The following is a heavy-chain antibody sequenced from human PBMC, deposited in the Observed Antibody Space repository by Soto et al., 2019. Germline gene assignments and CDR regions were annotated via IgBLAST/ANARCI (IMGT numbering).Heavy chain of an antibody. D-gene: IGHD6-13*01. J-gene: IGHJ6*02. CDR1: GFTFSGSA. V-gene: IGHV3-73*01. CDR3: TSLIPGIAANYYGMDV. CDR2: IRSKANSYAT. Sequence: GGSLRLSCAASGFTFSGSAMHWVRQASGKGLEWVGRIRSKANSYATAYAASVKGRFTISRDDSKNTAYLQMNSLKTEDTAVYYCTSLIPGIAANYYGMDVWGQGTTVTSP.